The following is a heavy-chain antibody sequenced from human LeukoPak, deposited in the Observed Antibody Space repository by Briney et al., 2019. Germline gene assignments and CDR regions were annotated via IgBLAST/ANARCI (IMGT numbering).Heavy chain of an antibody. V-gene: IGHV4-61*01. CDR2: IYYSGST. J-gene: IGHJ6*02. D-gene: IGHD3-10*01. CDR1: GGSVSSGSYY. Sequence: PSETLSLTCTVSGGSVSSGSYYWSWIRQPPGKGLEWIGYIYYSGSTNYNPSLKSRVTISVDTSKNQFSLKLSSVTAADTAVYYCARGITMVRGVYYYYYGMDVWGQGTTVTVSS. CDR3: ARGITMVRGVYYYYYGMDV.